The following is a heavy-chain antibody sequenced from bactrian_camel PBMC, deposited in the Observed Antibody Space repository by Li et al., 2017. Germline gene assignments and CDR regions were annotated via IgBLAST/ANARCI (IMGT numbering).Heavy chain of an antibody. D-gene: IGHD6*01. Sequence: HVQLVESGGGSVQEGGSLRLSCAASAFTGASICMAWLRQAPGKEREGVAAIDTDGSPSYADSMKGRFAISNDKAKNTVYLQMDSLEPEDTAMYYCAAGNGVYVGRATLNTGIYKFWDQGTQVTVS. CDR2: IDTDGSP. V-gene: IGHV3S55*01. CDR1: AFTGASIC. J-gene: IGHJ4*01. CDR3: AAGNGVYVGRATLNTGIYKF.